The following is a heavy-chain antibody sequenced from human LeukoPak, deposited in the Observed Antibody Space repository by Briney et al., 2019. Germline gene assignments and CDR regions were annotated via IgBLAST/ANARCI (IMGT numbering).Heavy chain of an antibody. Sequence: ASVKVSCKASAYTFSNYGISWVRQAPGQGLGWMGWISAYNGNTNYAQKLQGRVTMTTDTSTSTAYMELRSLRSDDTAVYYCARVYCGGDCAFDPWGQGTLVTVSS. CDR3: ARVYCGGDCAFDP. CDR2: ISAYNGNT. D-gene: IGHD2-21*02. J-gene: IGHJ5*02. V-gene: IGHV1-18*01. CDR1: AYTFSNYG.